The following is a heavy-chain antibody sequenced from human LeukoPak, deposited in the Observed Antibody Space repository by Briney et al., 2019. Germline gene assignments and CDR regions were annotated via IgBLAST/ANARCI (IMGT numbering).Heavy chain of an antibody. J-gene: IGHJ4*02. CDR3: ARAVLGGWTDY. CDR2: INPSGGST. D-gene: IGHD6-19*01. CDR1: GYTFTSYY. Sequence: ASVKVSCKASGYTFTSYYMHWVRQAPGQGLEWMGIINPSGGSTSYAQKFQGRVTMTRATSTSTVYMELSSLRSEDTAVYYCARAVLGGWTDYWGQGTLVTVSS. V-gene: IGHV1-46*01.